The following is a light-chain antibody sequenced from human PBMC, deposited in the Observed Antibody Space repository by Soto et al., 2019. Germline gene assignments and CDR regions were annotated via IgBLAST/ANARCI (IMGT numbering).Light chain of an antibody. J-gene: IGKJ4*01. CDR3: QRYNNWPLT. V-gene: IGKV3-15*01. CDR1: HDIRSN. Sequence: EIVMTQSPATLSVSPGERATVSCRASHDIRSNLAWYQQRPGQAPRLLIYGASTRTTGVPARFSGSRSGPEFTLTINSLQSEDFAIYYCQRYNNWPLTFGGGAKVDIK. CDR2: GAS.